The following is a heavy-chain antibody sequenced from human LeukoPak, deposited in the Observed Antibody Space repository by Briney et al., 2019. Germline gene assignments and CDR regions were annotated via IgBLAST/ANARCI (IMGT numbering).Heavy chain of an antibody. CDR3: VRSHQGGFEY. CDR2: INYDETTT. J-gene: IGHJ4*02. CDR1: GFTFSSYW. V-gene: IGHV3-74*01. D-gene: IGHD2-2*01. Sequence: GGSLRLSCAASGFTFSSYWMHWVRQDPGKGLVWVSRINYDETTTTYADSVKGRFTISRDNAKNTLYLQMNSLRAEDTAVYYCVRSHQGGFEYWGQGTLVTVSS.